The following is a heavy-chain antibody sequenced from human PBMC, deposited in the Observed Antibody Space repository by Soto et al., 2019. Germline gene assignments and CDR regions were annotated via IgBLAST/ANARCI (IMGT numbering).Heavy chain of an antibody. CDR3: ARGSPRGGDYAHFDY. V-gene: IGHV4-4*07. J-gene: IGHJ4*01. CDR1: GGSISSYY. CDR2: IYTSGST. D-gene: IGHD4-17*01. Sequence: XETLSLTCTVAGGSISSYYWSWIRQPAGKGLEWIGRIYTSGSTNYNPSLKSRVTMSVDTSKNQFSLKLSSVTAADTAVYYCARGSPRGGDYAHFDYWGHGTLVTVSS.